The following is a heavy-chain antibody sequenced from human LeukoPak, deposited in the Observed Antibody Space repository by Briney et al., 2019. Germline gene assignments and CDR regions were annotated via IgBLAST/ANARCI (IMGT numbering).Heavy chain of an antibody. Sequence: SETLSLTCTVSGGSISSYYWSWIRQPAGKGLEWIGRIYTSGSTNYNPSLKSRVTMSVDTSKNQFSLKLSSVTAADTAVYYCVRDPYGAVGPYHYYGMDVWGQGTTVTVSS. D-gene: IGHD4/OR15-4a*01. CDR2: IYTSGST. V-gene: IGHV4-4*07. J-gene: IGHJ6*02. CDR3: VRDPYGAVGPYHYYGMDV. CDR1: GGSISSYY.